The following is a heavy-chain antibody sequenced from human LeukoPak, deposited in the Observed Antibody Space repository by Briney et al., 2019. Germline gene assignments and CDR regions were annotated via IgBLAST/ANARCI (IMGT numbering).Heavy chain of an antibody. CDR1: GYTFTGYY. Sequence: ASVKVSCKASGYTFTGYYMHWVRQAPGQGLEWMGWINPNSGGTNYAQKFQGRVTMTRDTSISTAYMELSRLRSDDTAVYYCARSDSAARSFDYWGQGTLVTVSS. D-gene: IGHD6-6*01. J-gene: IGHJ4*02. CDR3: ARSDSAARSFDY. CDR2: INPNSGGT. V-gene: IGHV1-2*02.